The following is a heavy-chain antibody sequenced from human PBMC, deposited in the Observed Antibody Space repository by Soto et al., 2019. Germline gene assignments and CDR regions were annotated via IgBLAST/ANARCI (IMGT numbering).Heavy chain of an antibody. Sequence: PSETLSLTCAVSGASVSGQYWSLVRQPPGKGLEWVGEIIPTGSTTYNPSLKSRLSFSLDTSNNHFSLNLSSVSVADTAVYYCARGGITMAWNYYYYGMDVWAQGTTVTVSS. CDR3: ARGGITMAWNYYYYGMDV. CDR2: IIPTGST. CDR1: GASVSGQY. V-gene: IGHV4-34*01. J-gene: IGHJ6*02. D-gene: IGHD3-10*01.